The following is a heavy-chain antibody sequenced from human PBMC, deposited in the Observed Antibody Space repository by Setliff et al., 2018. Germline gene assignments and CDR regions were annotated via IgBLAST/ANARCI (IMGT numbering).Heavy chain of an antibody. CDR2: IYHSGST. V-gene: IGHV4-38-2*02. CDR1: GYSISSGYY. D-gene: IGHD4-17*01. CDR3: ARVNGAGFDP. J-gene: IGHJ5*02. Sequence: PSETLSLTCTVSGYSISSGYYWGWIRQPPGKGLEWIGSIYHSGSTYYNPSLKSRVTISVDTSKNQFSLKLSSVTAADTAVYYCARVNGAGFDPWGQGTLVTVSS.